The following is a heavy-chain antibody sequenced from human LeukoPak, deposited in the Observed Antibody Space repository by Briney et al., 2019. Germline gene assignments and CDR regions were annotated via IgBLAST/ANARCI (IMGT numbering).Heavy chain of an antibody. Sequence: ASVKVSCKASGYTFTSYGISWVRQAPGQGLEWMGWINPDSGVSNYAQKFQGRVTMTRDTSVNTAYMELSRLRSDDTAVYYCARGGGQPLLPLDYWGQGALVTVSS. CDR3: ARGGGQPLLPLDY. D-gene: IGHD2-21*02. V-gene: IGHV1-2*02. CDR2: INPDSGVS. CDR1: GYTFTSYG. J-gene: IGHJ4*02.